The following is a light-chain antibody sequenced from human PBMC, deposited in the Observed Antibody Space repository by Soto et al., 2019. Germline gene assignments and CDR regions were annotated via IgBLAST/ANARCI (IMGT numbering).Light chain of an antibody. CDR1: SSDVGAYNY. CDR2: DVS. Sequence: QSVLTQPASVSGSPGQSITISCTGASSDVGAYNYVSWYQQHPGKAPKLMIFDVSNRPSGVSNRFSGSKSGNTASLTISGLQAEDEADYSCSSYTSSGNYVFGPGTKLTVL. CDR3: SSYTSSGNYV. V-gene: IGLV2-14*01. J-gene: IGLJ1*01.